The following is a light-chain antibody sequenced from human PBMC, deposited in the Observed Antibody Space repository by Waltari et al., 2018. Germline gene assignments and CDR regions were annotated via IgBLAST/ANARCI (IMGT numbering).Light chain of an antibody. V-gene: IGKV1-5*03. CDR3: QQYDDYIPLT. CDR1: QSISSW. J-gene: IGKJ4*01. Sequence: IQLTQSPSTVSASVGDRVTLTCRASQSISSWLAWYQQKPGQAPNLLISKASNLQSGVPSRFSGSGSGTEFTLTISSLQPDDFATYYCQQYDDYIPLTFGGGTTVESK. CDR2: KAS.